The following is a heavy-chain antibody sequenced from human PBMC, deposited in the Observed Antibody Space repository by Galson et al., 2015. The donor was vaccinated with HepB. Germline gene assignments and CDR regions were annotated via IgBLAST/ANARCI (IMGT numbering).Heavy chain of an antibody. CDR2: ISYDGSNK. CDR1: GFSFSTSG. D-gene: IGHD3-10*01. V-gene: IGHV3-30*19. Sequence: SLRLSCATFGFSFSTSGMHWVRQAPGKGLDWVAFISYDGSNKSYADSVRGRFTVSRDNSKHTLYLQMDSLRPEDTAVYYCARAEMVRGAQSRFDCWGQGALVTVSS. J-gene: IGHJ4*02. CDR3: ARAEMVRGAQSRFDC.